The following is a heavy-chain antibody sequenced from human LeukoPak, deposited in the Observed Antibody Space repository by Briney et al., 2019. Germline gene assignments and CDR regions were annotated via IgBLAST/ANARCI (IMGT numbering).Heavy chain of an antibody. V-gene: IGHV3-23*01. D-gene: IGHD6-19*01. CDR2: ISGSGGST. CDR3: AKDRRIAVAGYFDY. J-gene: IGHJ4*02. Sequence: GGSLSLSCAASGFTFSSYAMSWVPEAPGKGLEWVSAISGSGGSTYYADSVKGRFTISRDNSKNTLYLQMNSLRAEDTAVYYCAKDRRIAVAGYFDYWGQGTLVTVSS. CDR1: GFTFSSYA.